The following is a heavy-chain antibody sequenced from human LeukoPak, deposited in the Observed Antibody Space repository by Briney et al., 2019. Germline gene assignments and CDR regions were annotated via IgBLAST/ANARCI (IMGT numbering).Heavy chain of an antibody. V-gene: IGHV1-46*01. D-gene: IGHD4-23*01. CDR1: GYPFTGSY. CDR3: ARAPSGNPDY. CDR2: INPIEGST. Sequence: ASVKVSCKASGYPFTGSYMHWVRQAPGQGLEWMGIINPIEGSTTYAQKFQGRVTMTRDMSTSTVYMELSSLRSEDTAVYYCARAPSGNPDYWGQGTLVTVSS. J-gene: IGHJ4*02.